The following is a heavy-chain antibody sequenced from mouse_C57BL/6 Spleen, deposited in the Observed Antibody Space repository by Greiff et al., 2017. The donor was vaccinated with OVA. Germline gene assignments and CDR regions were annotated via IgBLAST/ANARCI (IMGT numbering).Heavy chain of an antibody. CDR2: IRNKANGYTT. V-gene: IGHV7-3*01. CDR3: ARYLTGIYYGNYDAMDY. CDR1: GFTFTDYY. Sequence: EVQVVESGGGLVQPGGSLSLSCAASGFTFTDYYMSWVRQPPGKALEWLGFIRNKANGYTTEYSASVKGRFTISRDNSQSILYLQMNALRAEDSATYYCARYLTGIYYGNYDAMDYWGQGTSVTVSS. J-gene: IGHJ4*01. D-gene: IGHD2-1*01.